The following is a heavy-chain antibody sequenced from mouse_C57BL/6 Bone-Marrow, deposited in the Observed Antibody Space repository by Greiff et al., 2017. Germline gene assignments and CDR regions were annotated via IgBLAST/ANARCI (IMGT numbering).Heavy chain of an antibody. D-gene: IGHD2-5*01. J-gene: IGHJ3*01. CDR1: GFTFSSYG. CDR2: ISSGGSYT. CDR3: ARRGSNSAWFAY. Sequence: EVQLVESGGDLVKPGGSLKLSCAASGFTFSSYGMSWVRQTPDKRLEWVATISSGGSYTYYPDSGKGRFTISRDNAKNTLYLQMSSLKSEDTAMYYCARRGSNSAWFAYWGQGTLVTVSA. V-gene: IGHV5-6*01.